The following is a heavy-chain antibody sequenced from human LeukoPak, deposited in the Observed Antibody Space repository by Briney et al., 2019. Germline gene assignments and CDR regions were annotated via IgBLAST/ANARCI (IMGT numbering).Heavy chain of an antibody. V-gene: IGHV4-4*07. CDR3: ASSQLYSSSSGDY. CDR1: GGSMNSDY. J-gene: IGHJ4*02. Sequence: KSSETLSLTCTVSGGSMNSDYWSWIRQPAGKGLEWIGRIYTSGGGGRIYSSGGTSYNPSLKSRVTTSVDTSKNQFSLKLSSVTAADTAVYYCASSQLYSSSSGDYWGQGTLVTVSS. CDR2: IYSSGGT. D-gene: IGHD6-6*01.